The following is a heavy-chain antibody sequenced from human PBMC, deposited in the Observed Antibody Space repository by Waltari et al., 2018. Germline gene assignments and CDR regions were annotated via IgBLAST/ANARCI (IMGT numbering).Heavy chain of an antibody. V-gene: IGHV1-69*13. CDR1: GGTFSSYA. CDR3: ARDQGGNWEYSSPPENWFDP. D-gene: IGHD6-6*01. J-gene: IGHJ5*02. Sequence: QVQLVQSGAEVKKPGSSVKVSCKASGGTFSSYAISWVRQAPGQGLEWMGGIIPIFGTAHYAQKCQGRVTITADESTSTAYMELSSLRSEDTAVYYCARDQGGNWEYSSPPENWFDPWGQGTLVTVSS. CDR2: IIPIFGTA.